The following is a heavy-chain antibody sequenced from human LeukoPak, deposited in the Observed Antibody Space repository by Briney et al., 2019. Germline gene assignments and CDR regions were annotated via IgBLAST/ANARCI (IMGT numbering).Heavy chain of an antibody. V-gene: IGHV3-21*01. CDR1: GFTFSSYS. D-gene: IGHD6-13*01. J-gene: IGHJ5*02. Sequence: PGGSLRLSCAASGFTFSSYSMNWVRQAPGKGLEWVSSISSSSSYIYYADSVKGRFTISRDTAKNSLYLQMNSLRAEDTAVYYCARASRGIAAAGYWFDPWGQGTLVTVSS. CDR3: ARASRGIAAAGYWFDP. CDR2: ISSSSSYI.